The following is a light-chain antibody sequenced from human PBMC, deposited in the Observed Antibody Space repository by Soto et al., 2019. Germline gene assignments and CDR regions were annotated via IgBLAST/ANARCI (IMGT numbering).Light chain of an antibody. J-gene: IGKJ1*01. CDR3: QQYNSYSWT. Sequence: DIQMTQSPSTLSASVGDRVTITCRASQTISSWLAWYQQKPGKAPKLLIYDASSLESGVPSRFSGSGSGTEFALTLSSLQPDDFATYYCQQYNSYSWTFGQGTTVEIK. V-gene: IGKV1-5*01. CDR1: QTISSW. CDR2: DAS.